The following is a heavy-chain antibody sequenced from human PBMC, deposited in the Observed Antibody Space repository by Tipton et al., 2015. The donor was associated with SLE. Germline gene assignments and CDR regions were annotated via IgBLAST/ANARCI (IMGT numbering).Heavy chain of an antibody. Sequence: TLSLTCSVSGYSISSAYFWGWIRQSPGKGLEWIATISHSGATYFNPSLKSRVTISGDKSKNQFSLKLTSVTAADTAAYYCARTCGGDRSDAFEVWGQGTMVTVSS. D-gene: IGHD2-21*01. J-gene: IGHJ3*01. V-gene: IGHV4-38-2*01. CDR2: ISHSGAT. CDR1: GYSISSAYF. CDR3: ARTCGGDRSDAFEV.